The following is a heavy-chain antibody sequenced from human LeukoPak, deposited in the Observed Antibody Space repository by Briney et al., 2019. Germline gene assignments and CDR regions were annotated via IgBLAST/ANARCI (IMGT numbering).Heavy chain of an antibody. D-gene: IGHD3-22*01. CDR3: ARAKRDYYDNSGYESYYYFMDV. Sequence: SETLSLTCTVSGGSISSDWYWGWVRRPPGNGLEWIGAIYRNGDTYYNPSLKSRVTIPHDTSKNQFSLRLNSVTAADTAVYYCARAKRDYYDNSGYESYYYFMDVWGKGTTVTVSS. J-gene: IGHJ6*03. CDR2: IYRNGDT. CDR1: GGSISSDWY. V-gene: IGHV4-38-2*02.